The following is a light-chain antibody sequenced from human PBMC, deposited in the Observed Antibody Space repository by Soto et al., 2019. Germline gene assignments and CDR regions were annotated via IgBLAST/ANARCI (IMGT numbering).Light chain of an antibody. CDR1: QGISNF. CDR3: QKYSSVIT. Sequence: DIQMTQSPSSLSATEGDRVTITCRASQGISNFLAWYQQKPGKVPKLLISAASTLQSGVPSRFSGSGSGTDFTLTITSLQPEDVATYYCQKYSSVITFGQGTRLEIK. V-gene: IGKV1-27*01. CDR2: AAS. J-gene: IGKJ5*01.